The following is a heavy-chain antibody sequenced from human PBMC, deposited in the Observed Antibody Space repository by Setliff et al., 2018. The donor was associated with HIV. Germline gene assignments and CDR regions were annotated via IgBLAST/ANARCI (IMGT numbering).Heavy chain of an antibody. CDR1: GYTFTGHY. J-gene: IGHJ1*01. V-gene: IGHV1-2*06. Sequence: GASVKVSCKASGYTFTGHYIHWVRQAPGQGLEWMGRINPNSAGTNYAQKFQGRVTMTRDTSISTAYMELSRLRSDDTAMYYCATDPGYSSTWYSESFQHWGQGTVVTVSS. CDR3: ATDPGYSSTWYSESFQH. CDR2: INPNSAGT. D-gene: IGHD6-13*01.